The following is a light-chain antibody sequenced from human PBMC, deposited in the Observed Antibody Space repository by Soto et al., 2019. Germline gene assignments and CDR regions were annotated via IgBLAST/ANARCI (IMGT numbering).Light chain of an antibody. CDR3: AAWDDSLNGAV. V-gene: IGLV1-44*01. J-gene: IGLJ7*01. CDR2: SNN. CDR1: SSNIGSNT. Sequence: QSVLTQPPSAYGTPGQRVTISCSGSSSNIGSNTVNWYQQLPGTAPKLLIYSNNQRPSGVPDRFSGSKSGTSASLAISGLQCEDEADYYCAAWDDSLNGAVFGGGTQLTVL.